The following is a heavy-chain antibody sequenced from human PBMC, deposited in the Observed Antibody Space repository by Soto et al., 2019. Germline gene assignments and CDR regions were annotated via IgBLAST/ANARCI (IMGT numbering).Heavy chain of an antibody. CDR2: IIPIFGTA. V-gene: IGHV1-69*06. CDR3: ARVRGRQRVGYNWFDP. Sequence: GASVKVSCKASGGTFSSYAISWVRQAPGQGLEWMGGIIPIFGTANYAQKFQGRVTITANNSTSTAYMELSSLRSEDTAVYYCARVRGRQRVGYNWFDPWGQGTLVTVSS. J-gene: IGHJ5*02. D-gene: IGHD6-25*01. CDR1: GGTFSSYA.